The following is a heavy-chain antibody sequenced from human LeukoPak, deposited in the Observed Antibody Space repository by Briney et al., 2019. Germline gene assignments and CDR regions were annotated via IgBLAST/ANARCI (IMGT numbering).Heavy chain of an antibody. CDR1: GGSISSYY. CDR2: IYYSGST. J-gene: IGHJ3*02. CDR3: ARRSVGDDAFDI. D-gene: IGHD2-15*01. V-gene: IGHV4-59*01. Sequence: KTSETLSLTCTVSGGSISSYYWSWIRQPPGKGLEWIGYIYYSGSTNYNPSLKSRVTISVDTSKNQFSLKLSSVTAADTAVYYCARRSVGDDAFDIWGQGAMVTVSS.